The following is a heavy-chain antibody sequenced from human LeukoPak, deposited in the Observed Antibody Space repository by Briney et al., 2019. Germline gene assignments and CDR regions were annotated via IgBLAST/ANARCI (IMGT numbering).Heavy chain of an antibody. CDR1: GFTFSSYG. CDR3: ARGPSGYHNT. Sequence: GGSLRLSCAASGFTFSSYGMHWVRQAPGKGLEWAAFIRYDGSNKYYADSVKDRFPISRDNSKNTLYLQMNSLRAADTAVYYCARGPSGYHNTGGQGTLVTVSS. D-gene: IGHD5-12*01. J-gene: IGHJ4*02. V-gene: IGHV3-30*02. CDR2: IRYDGSNK.